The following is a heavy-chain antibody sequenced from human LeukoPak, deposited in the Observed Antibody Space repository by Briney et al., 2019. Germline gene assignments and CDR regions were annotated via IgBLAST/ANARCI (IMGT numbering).Heavy chain of an antibody. V-gene: IGHV1-2*06. D-gene: IGHD3-22*01. Sequence: ASVKVSCKASGYTFIGYYMHWVRQAPGQGLEWMGRINPNSGGTSYAQKFQGRVAMTRDTSISTAYMELSGLRTGDTAVYYCAKSHNYYESSGFLDQWGQGTLVTVSS. CDR2: INPNSGGT. CDR1: GYTFIGYY. J-gene: IGHJ4*02. CDR3: AKSHNYYESSGFLDQ.